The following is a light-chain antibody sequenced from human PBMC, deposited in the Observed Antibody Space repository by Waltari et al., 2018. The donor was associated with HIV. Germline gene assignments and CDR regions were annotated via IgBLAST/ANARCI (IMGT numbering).Light chain of an antibody. Sequence: QSVLTQPPSVSGAPGQRVTISCTGSSSTIGAGYDVHWYQQLPGTAPKLIIYGNNNRPSGVPDRFSGSKSDTSASLAITGLQAEDEADYYCQSFDRSLSAWVFGGGTKLTVL. V-gene: IGLV1-40*01. CDR1: SSTIGAGYD. J-gene: IGLJ2*01. CDR3: QSFDRSLSAWV. CDR2: GNN.